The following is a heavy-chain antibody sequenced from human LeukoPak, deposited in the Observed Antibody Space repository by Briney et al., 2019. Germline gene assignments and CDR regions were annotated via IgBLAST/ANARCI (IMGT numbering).Heavy chain of an antibody. V-gene: IGHV4-30-2*01. CDR2: IYHSGST. J-gene: IGHJ6*02. CDR1: GGSISSGGYY. Sequence: PSETLSLTCTVSGGSISSGGYYWSWIRQPPGKGLEWIGYIYHSGSTYYNPSLKSRVTISLDRSKNQFSPKLSSVTAADTAVYYCARRIDDYYGMDVWGQGTTVTVSS. CDR3: ARRIDDYYGMDV. D-gene: IGHD3-3*02.